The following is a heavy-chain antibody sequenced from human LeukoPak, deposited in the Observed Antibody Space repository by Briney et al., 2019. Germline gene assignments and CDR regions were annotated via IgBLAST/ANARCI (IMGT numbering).Heavy chain of an antibody. J-gene: IGHJ4*02. CDR2: ISGSGGST. Sequence: PGGSLRLSCAASGFTYSSYSMNWVRQAPGKGLEWVSAISGSGGSTYYADSVKGRFTISRDNSKNTLYLQMNSLRAEDTAVYYCAKDMHYYDSSGLFDYWGQGTLVTVSS. D-gene: IGHD3-22*01. V-gene: IGHV3-23*01. CDR3: AKDMHYYDSSGLFDY. CDR1: GFTYSSYS.